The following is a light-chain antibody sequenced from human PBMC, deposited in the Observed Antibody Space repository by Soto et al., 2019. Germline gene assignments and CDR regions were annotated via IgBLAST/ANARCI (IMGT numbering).Light chain of an antibody. Sequence: EVLMTQSPATLSVSPGERATLSCRASQSVSGKLAWYQQKPGQAPRLLIYGASARATGIPARFSGSGSGTQFTLTISRLQSEDSAVYYCHQYNDWPPWTFGQGTKVDIK. CDR1: QSVSGK. J-gene: IGKJ1*01. CDR2: GAS. V-gene: IGKV3-15*01. CDR3: HQYNDWPPWT.